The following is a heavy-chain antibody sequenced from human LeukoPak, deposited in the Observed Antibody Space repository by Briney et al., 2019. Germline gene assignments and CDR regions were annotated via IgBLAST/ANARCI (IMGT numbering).Heavy chain of an antibody. CDR3: ARVLHGSGSLYYYYYYMDI. CDR2: IYYRGST. D-gene: IGHD3-10*01. V-gene: IGHV4-59*01. CDR1: GGSISSYY. J-gene: IGHJ6*03. Sequence: SETLSLTCTVSGGSISSYYWSWIRQPPGKGLEWIGYIYYRGSTKYNPSLKSRVTISVDKSKNQFSLKLSSVTASDTAVYYCARVLHGSGSLYYYYYYMDIWGKGTTVTISS.